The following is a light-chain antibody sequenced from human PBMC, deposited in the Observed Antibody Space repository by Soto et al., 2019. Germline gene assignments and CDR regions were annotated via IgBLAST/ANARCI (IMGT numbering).Light chain of an antibody. CDR3: LLYGSSLT. CDR1: QGIRSA. V-gene: IGKV1-6*01. Sequence: AIQLTQSPSSLSASVGDRVTITCRASQGIRSALGWYQQKPGKVPKLLIYAASTLQSGVPSRFSGSGSGTDFTLTISSLQPEDFATYYCLLYGSSLTFGGGTKVDIK. J-gene: IGKJ4*01. CDR2: AAS.